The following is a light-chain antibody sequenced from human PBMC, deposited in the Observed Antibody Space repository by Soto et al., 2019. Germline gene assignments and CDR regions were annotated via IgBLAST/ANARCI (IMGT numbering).Light chain of an antibody. Sequence: QSDLTQPASVSGSPGLSFTIPRTGTSRELGDYNYVSWYQQHPGTAPKLMIYDVIYRPSGASHRFAGFQAGTTASLTISWLQAEDEADYYFSSYTSSTTLVIGGVTQLAVL. J-gene: IGLJ2*01. CDR3: SSYTSSTTLV. CDR1: SRELGDYNY. V-gene: IGLV2-14*01. CDR2: DVI.